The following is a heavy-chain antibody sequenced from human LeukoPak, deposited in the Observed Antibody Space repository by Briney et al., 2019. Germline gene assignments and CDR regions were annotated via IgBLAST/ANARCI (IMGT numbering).Heavy chain of an antibody. CDR1: GDSVSSNSAA. D-gene: IGHD4-23*01. V-gene: IGHV6-1*01. Sequence: SQTLSLTCGISGDSVSSNSAAWNWIRQSPSRGLEWLGRTYYRSKWYNDYAVSVKSRITINPDTSKNQFSLQLNSVTPEDTAVYYCARAVHWAYGGTHFDYWGQGTLVTVSS. J-gene: IGHJ4*02. CDR2: TYYRSKWYN. CDR3: ARAVHWAYGGTHFDY.